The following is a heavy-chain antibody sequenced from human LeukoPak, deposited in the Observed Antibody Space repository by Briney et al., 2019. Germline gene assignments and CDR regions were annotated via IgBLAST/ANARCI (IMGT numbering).Heavy chain of an antibody. CDR2: INTNTGNP. D-gene: IGHD6-13*01. Sequence: ASVKVSCKASGYTFTGYYIHWVRQAPGQGLEWMGWINTNTGNPTYAQGFTGRFVFSLDTSVSTAYLQISSLKAEDTAVYYCARSLAAAGISWFDPWGQGTLVTVSS. V-gene: IGHV7-4-1*02. J-gene: IGHJ5*02. CDR3: ARSLAAAGISWFDP. CDR1: GYTFTGYY.